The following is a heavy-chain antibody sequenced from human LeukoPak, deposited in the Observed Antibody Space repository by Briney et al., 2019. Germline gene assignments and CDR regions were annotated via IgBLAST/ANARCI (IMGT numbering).Heavy chain of an antibody. D-gene: IGHD5-18*01. J-gene: IGHJ3*02. CDR2: ISGSGGTT. Sequence: GGSLRLSCAASGFTFSSYGMSWVRQAPGKGLEWVSSISGSGGTTYYADSVKGRYTISRDNSKNTLYLQMNSLRADDTAVYSCAKDPPTVMANAFHIWGQGTMVTVS. V-gene: IGHV3-23*01. CDR3: AKDPPTVMANAFHI. CDR1: GFTFSSYG.